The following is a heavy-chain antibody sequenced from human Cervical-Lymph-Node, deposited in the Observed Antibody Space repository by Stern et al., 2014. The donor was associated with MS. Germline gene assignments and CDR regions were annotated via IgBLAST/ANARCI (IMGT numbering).Heavy chain of an antibody. J-gene: IGHJ3*02. V-gene: IGHV1-3*01. CDR1: GYSFISHA. D-gene: IGHD2-15*01. Sequence: VQLVESGAEVKDPGASVKVSCKASGYSFISHAMHWVRQAPGQPFERMGWITGDNGNTKYSQKLQGRVTITRDKTTSTAYMELSSLTSEDTAVYYCARAGYCSPSTCSDAFDIWGQGTMVTVSS. CDR2: ITGDNGNT. CDR3: ARAGYCSPSTCSDAFDI.